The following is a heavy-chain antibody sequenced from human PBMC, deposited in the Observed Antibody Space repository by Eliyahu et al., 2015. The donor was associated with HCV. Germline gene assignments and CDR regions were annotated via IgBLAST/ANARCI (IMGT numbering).Heavy chain of an antibody. Sequence: QVQLVESGGGVVQPGRSLRLSCAASGFTFSTYGMHWVRQAPGKGLEWVAVISSDGNNKYYADSVKGRFSLSRDNSKNTLYLQMNSLRPEDSAVYYCAKRHSSCGGDCPFDYWGQGTLVSVSS. J-gene: IGHJ4*02. V-gene: IGHV3-30*18. CDR3: AKRHSSCGGDCPFDY. CDR2: ISSDGNNK. CDR1: GFTFSTYG. D-gene: IGHD2-21*02.